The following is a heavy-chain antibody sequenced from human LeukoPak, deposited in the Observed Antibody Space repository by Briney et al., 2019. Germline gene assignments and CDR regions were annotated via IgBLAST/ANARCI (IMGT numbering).Heavy chain of an antibody. J-gene: IGHJ5*02. CDR3: ARDSARVVFNQPNWFDP. V-gene: IGHV4-39*07. CDR1: NGSISSSSYY. Sequence: SETLSLTCTVSNGSISSSSYYWGWIRQPPGKGLEWIGSIYYSGTTYYNPSLKRRVTISLDTSKNQFSLKLSSVTAADTAVYYCARDSARVVFNQPNWFDPWGQGTLVTVSS. CDR2: IYYSGTT. D-gene: IGHD3-22*01.